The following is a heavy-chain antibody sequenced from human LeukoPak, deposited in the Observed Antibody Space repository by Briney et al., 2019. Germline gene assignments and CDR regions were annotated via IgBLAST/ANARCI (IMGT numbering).Heavy chain of an antibody. J-gene: IGHJ6*02. CDR3: ARRRVVVAATRDYGMDV. D-gene: IGHD2-15*01. V-gene: IGHV4-34*01. CDR2: INHSGST. CDR1: GGSFSGDY. Sequence: SETLSLTCAVYGGSFSGDYWSWIRQPPGKGLEWIGEINHSGSTNYNPSLKSRVTISVDTSKNQFSLKLSSVTAADTAVYYCARRRVVVAATRDYGMDVWGQGTTVTVSS.